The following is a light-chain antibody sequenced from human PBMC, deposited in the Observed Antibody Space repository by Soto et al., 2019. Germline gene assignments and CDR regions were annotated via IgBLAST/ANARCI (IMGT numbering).Light chain of an antibody. CDR1: RDDVGGYNY. V-gene: IGLV2-14*01. J-gene: IGLJ3*02. CDR2: EVS. Sequence: QSALTQTASVSGSPGQSITISCTGTRDDVGGYNYVSWYQQYPGKAPKLSIYEVSYRPSGVSNRFCGSRSGHSASLRNSAFQAEDEADYYCSAYTLLGTLVFGGATQLTVL. CDR3: SAYTLLGTLV.